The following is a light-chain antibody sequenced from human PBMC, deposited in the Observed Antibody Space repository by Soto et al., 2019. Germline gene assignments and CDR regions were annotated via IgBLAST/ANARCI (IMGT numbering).Light chain of an antibody. CDR3: QQSYSTPLT. J-gene: IGKJ4*01. CDR2: AAS. V-gene: IGKV1-39*01. CDR1: QSISSY. Sequence: IQMTQSPCSLSASIGDRVTITCRASQSISSYLNWYQQKPGKAPKLLIYAASSLQSGVPSRFSGSGSGTDFTLTISSLQPEDFATYYCQQSYSTPLTFGGGTNVDIK.